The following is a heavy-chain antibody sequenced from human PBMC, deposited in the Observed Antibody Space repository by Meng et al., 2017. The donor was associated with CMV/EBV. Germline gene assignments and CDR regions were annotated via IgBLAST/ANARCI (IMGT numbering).Heavy chain of an antibody. CDR2: IIPIFGTA. D-gene: IGHD3-3*01. CDR1: GGTFNSYA. CDR3: ARDPPYYDFWSGYYFKPNEPVLFDY. Sequence: SVKVSCKASGGTFNSYAISWVRQAPGQGLEWMGGIIPIFGTANYAQKFQGRVTITTDESTSTAYMELSSLRSEDTAMYYCARDPPYYDFWSGYYFKPNEPVLFDYWGQGTLVTVSS. J-gene: IGHJ4*02. V-gene: IGHV1-69*05.